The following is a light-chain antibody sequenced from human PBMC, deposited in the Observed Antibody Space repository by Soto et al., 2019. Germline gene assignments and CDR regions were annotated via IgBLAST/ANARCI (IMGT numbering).Light chain of an antibody. CDR1: TSDVGSYNL. V-gene: IGLV2-23*01. J-gene: IGLJ1*01. CDR2: EGS. Sequence: QSALTQPASVSXXPGQSITFSCTGTTSDVGSYNLVSWYQQHPGKAPKLIIFEGSKRPSGVSDRFSGSRSDTTASLTISGLQAEDDADYYCCSYAGSNNYVFGTGTKVTVL. CDR3: CSYAGSNNYV.